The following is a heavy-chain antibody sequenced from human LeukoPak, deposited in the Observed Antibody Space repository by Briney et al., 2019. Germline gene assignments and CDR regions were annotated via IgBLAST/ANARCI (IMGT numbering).Heavy chain of an antibody. J-gene: IGHJ4*02. CDR1: GFTFNKYA. V-gene: IGHV3-23*01. Sequence: GGYLRLSCAASGFTFNKYAMSWVRQAPGKGVEWVSTMTADGDATYYADSVKGRFTISRDNSKNTLSLEMNSLTVDDTAVYFCAKPHLFGVVMRFDYWGQGTLVAVSS. CDR2: MTADGDAT. CDR3: AKPHLFGVVMRFDY. D-gene: IGHD3-3*01.